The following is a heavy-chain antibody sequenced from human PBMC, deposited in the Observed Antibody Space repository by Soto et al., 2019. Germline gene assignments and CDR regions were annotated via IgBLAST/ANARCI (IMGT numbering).Heavy chain of an antibody. Sequence: QVQLVQSGAEVKKPGSSVKVSCKASGGTFSSYAISWVRQAPGQGLEWMGGIIAIFGTANYAQKCQGRVTITANESTSTAYLELSSLRSEDKAVYYCARGLAYDTWDYWGQGTLVTVSS. J-gene: IGHJ4*02. V-gene: IGHV1-69*01. CDR1: GGTFSSYA. CDR2: IIAIFGTA. D-gene: IGHD3-22*01. CDR3: ARGLAYDTWDY.